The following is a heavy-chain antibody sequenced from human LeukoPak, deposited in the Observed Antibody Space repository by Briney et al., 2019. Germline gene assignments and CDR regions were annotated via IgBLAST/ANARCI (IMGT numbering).Heavy chain of an antibody. D-gene: IGHD3-22*01. J-gene: IGHJ4*02. V-gene: IGHV3-9*01. CDR2: ISWNSGSI. Sequence: GGSLRLSCAASGFTFVDYAIHWVRQAPGKGLEWVSGISWNSGSIGYADSVRGRFTISSDNAKNSLYLQMNSLRAEDTALYYCAKDSSGYYYLHYFDYWGQGTLVTVSS. CDR3: AKDSSGYYYLHYFDY. CDR1: GFTFVDYA.